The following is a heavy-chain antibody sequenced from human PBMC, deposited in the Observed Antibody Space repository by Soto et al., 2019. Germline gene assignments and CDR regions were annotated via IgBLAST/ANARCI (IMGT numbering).Heavy chain of an antibody. CDR2: INHSGST. J-gene: IGHJ5*02. CDR3: ARGYRNFGWLFHRGNWFDP. D-gene: IGHD3-9*01. CDR1: GGSFSGYY. V-gene: IGHV4-34*01. Sequence: SETLSLTCAVYGGSFSGYYWSWIRQPPGKGLEWIGEINHSGSTNYNPSLKSRVTISVDTSKNQFSLKLSSVTAADTAVYYCARGYRNFGWLFHRGNWFDPWGQGTLVTVSS.